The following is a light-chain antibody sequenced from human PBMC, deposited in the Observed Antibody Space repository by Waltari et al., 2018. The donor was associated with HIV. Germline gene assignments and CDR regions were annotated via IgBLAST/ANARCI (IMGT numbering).Light chain of an antibody. CDR2: AAS. CDR3: QQLNSYPRT. V-gene: IGKV1-9*01. CDR1: QGISSY. Sequence: DIQLTQSPSFLSASVGDRVPITCRASQGISSYLAWYQQKPGKAPKLLIYAASTLQSGVPSRFSGSGSGTEFTLTISSLQPEDFATYYCQQLNSYPRTFGQGTKVEIK. J-gene: IGKJ1*01.